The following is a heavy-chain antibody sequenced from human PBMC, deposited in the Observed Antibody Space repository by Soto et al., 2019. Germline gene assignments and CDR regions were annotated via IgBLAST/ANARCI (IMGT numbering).Heavy chain of an antibody. D-gene: IGHD6-19*01. V-gene: IGHV4-39*01. CDR1: GGSISSSSYY. Sequence: QLQLQESAPGLVKPSETLSLTCTVSGGSISSSSYYWGSIRLPPGKGLEWIGSTYYSGSTYYNPSLKGRVTISVDTPKNQFCVQLSAVTAAATAVYYCARAHSGWYNDYWYFDLWGRGTLVTVSS. CDR2: TYYSGST. J-gene: IGHJ2*01. CDR3: ARAHSGWYNDYWYFDL.